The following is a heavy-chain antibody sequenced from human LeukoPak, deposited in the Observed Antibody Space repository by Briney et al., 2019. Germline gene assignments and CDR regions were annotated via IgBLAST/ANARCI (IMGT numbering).Heavy chain of an antibody. V-gene: IGHV3-74*01. CDR3: ARGLSGYASSLGY. Sequence: PGGSLRLSCAASGFTFSSYWMHWVRQAPGKGLVWVSRINSDGSSTNYADSVRGRFSISRDIAKNTLYLQMNSLRAEDTAVYYFARGLSGYASSLGYWGQGTLVTVSA. D-gene: IGHD6-6*01. CDR2: INSDGSST. CDR1: GFTFSSYW. J-gene: IGHJ4*02.